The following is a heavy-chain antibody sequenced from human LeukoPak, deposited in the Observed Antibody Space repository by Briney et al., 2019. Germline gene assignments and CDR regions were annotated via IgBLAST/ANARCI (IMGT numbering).Heavy chain of an antibody. D-gene: IGHD3-22*01. CDR3: AREFGAYYYDSSAPEGYYYYYMDV. CDR1: GGSISSYY. Sequence: PSETLSLTCTVSGGSISSYYWSWIRQPAGRGLEWIGRIYTSGSTNYNPSLKSRVTISVDKSKNQFSLKLSSVTAADTAVYYCAREFGAYYYDSSAPEGYYYYYMDVWGEGTTVTVSS. CDR2: IYTSGST. V-gene: IGHV4-4*07. J-gene: IGHJ6*03.